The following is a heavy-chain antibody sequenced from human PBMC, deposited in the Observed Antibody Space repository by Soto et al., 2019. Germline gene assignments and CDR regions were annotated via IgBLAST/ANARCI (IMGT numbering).Heavy chain of an antibody. CDR2: FDPEDGET. CDR3: ATASTSYNWNIDWFDP. V-gene: IGHV1-24*01. D-gene: IGHD1-20*01. Sequence: ASVKVSCKVSGYTLTELSMHWVRQAPGKGLEWMGGFDPEDGETIYAQKFQGRVTMTEDTSTDTAYMELSSLRSEDTAVYYCATASTSYNWNIDWFDPWGQGTLVTVSS. J-gene: IGHJ5*02. CDR1: GYTLTELS.